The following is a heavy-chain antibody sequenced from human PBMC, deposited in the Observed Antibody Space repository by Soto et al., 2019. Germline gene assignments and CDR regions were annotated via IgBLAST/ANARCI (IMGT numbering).Heavy chain of an antibody. CDR2: ISYDGGNA. CDR1: GFSFSNHV. CDR3: ARDLTVFGVLNGDSPMDV. V-gene: IGHV3-30*03. J-gene: IGHJ6*02. D-gene: IGHD3-3*01. Sequence: QVQLVESGGCVVQPGGSLRLSCAGSGFSFSNHVMHWVRQAPGKGLEWVAVISYDGGNAYYAESVKGRFTVSRDNSKNTMYIEMSSVRGDDTAVDYCARDLTVFGVLNGDSPMDVWGQGTTVTVYS.